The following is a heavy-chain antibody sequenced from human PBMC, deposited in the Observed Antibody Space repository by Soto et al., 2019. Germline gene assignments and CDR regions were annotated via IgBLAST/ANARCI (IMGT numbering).Heavy chain of an antibody. D-gene: IGHD2-8*02. V-gene: IGHV3-30*18. Sequence: QVQLVESGGGVVQPGRSLRLSCEGSGFIFGKYDMYWVRQAPGKGLEWVTKISHDGRNKDYEDSVQGRFTISRDNSRDTMYLEMNSRRPEDTAIYYCAKGGLPWWSQGIDCWGQGTLVTVSA. CDR2: ISHDGRNK. J-gene: IGHJ4*02. CDR1: GFIFGKYD. CDR3: AKGGLPWWSQGIDC.